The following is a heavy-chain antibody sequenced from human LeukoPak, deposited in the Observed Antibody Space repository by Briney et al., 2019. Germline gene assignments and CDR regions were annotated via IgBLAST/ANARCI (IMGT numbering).Heavy chain of an antibody. Sequence: TSETLSLTCTVSGGSISSYYWSWIRQPPGKGLEWIGYIYYSGSTNYNPSLKSRVTISVDTSKNQFSLKLSSVTAADTAVYYCARHEIVVVVAAKSWFDPWGQGTLVTVSS. J-gene: IGHJ5*02. CDR1: GGSISSYY. CDR3: ARHEIVVVVAAKSWFDP. D-gene: IGHD2-15*01. CDR2: IYYSGST. V-gene: IGHV4-59*08.